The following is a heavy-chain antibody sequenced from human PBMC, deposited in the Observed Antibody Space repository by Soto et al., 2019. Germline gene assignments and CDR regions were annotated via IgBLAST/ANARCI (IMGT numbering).Heavy chain of an antibody. V-gene: IGHV3-33*01. CDR1: GFTFSIYG. CDR3: ERGKDDFDI. CDR2: IWYDGSNN. Sequence: PGGSLSRSWSASGFTFSIYGMHWVRQAPGNGLEWVAVIWYDGSNNYYADSVRGRFTISRDNSKNTLYLQMNSLRAEDTAVYYSERGKDDFDIWGQRTMGTVS. J-gene: IGHJ3*02.